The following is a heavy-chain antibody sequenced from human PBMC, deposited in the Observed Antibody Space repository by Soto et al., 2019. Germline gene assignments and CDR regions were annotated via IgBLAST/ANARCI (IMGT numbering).Heavy chain of an antibody. CDR3: AKERWAAAGTPTLAY. D-gene: IGHD6-13*01. J-gene: IGHJ4*02. CDR1: GFTFSSYA. Sequence: EVQLLESGGGLVQPGGSLRLSCAASGFTFSSYAMSWVRQAPGKGLEWVSAISGGTSSTYYADSVKGRFTISRDNSQNTLYLQMNSLRAEDTAVYYCAKERWAAAGTPTLAYWGKGNLVTVSS. V-gene: IGHV3-23*01. CDR2: ISGGTSST.